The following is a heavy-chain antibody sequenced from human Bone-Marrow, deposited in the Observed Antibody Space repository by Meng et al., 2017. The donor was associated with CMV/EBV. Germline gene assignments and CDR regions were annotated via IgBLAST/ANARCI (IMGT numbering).Heavy chain of an antibody. CDR3: ARIVGAADY. J-gene: IGHJ4*02. Sequence: GESLKISCAASGFTFSNTWMSWVRQAPGKGLEWVANIKQDGSEKYYVDSVKGRFTVSRDNAKNSLYLQMNSLRAEDTAVYYCARIVGAADYWGQGTLVTVSS. CDR1: GFTFSNTW. V-gene: IGHV3-7*01. D-gene: IGHD1-26*01. CDR2: IKQDGSEK.